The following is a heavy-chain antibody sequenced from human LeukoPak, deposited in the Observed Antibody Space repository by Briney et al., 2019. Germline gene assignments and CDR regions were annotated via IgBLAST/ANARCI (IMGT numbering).Heavy chain of an antibody. V-gene: IGHV1-18*01. CDR1: GGTFSSYT. J-gene: IGHJ4*02. D-gene: IGHD3-22*01. CDR3: GRRADYYDSSGYYYYFDY. Sequence: GASVKVSCKASGGTFSSYTISWVRQAPGQGLEWMGWISAYNGNTNYAQKLQGRVTMTTDTSTSTAYMELRSLRSDDTAVYYCGRRADYYDSSGYYYYFDYWGQGTLVTVSA. CDR2: ISAYNGNT.